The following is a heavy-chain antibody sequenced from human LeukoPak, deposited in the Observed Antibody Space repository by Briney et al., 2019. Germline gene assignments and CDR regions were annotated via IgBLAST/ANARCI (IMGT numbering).Heavy chain of an antibody. D-gene: IGHD3-10*02. J-gene: IGHJ6*04. V-gene: IGHV3-30*02. CDR1: RFSFSSYG. Sequence: GGSLRLSCAASRFSFSSYGMHWVRQAPGKGLEWVAYLQYDRTNVQYADSVKGRFTISRDNAKNSLYLQMNSLGAEDTAVYYCAELGITMIGGVWGKGTTVTISS. CDR3: AELGITMIGGV. CDR2: LQYDRTNV.